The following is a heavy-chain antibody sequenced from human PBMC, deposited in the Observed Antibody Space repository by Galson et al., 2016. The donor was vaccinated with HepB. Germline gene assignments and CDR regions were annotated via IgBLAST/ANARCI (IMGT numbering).Heavy chain of an antibody. CDR2: TYFRSKWYN. D-gene: IGHD3-22*01. J-gene: IGHJ4*02. CDR1: GDSVSSNSAA. V-gene: IGHV6-1*01. CDR3: AGTGHYYDSSGYLSYFFDY. Sequence: CAISGDSVSSNSAAWSWIRQSPSRGLEWLGRTYFRSKWYNDYAVSVKSRITINPDTSKNQFSLQLNSVTPDDTAVYYCAGTGHYYDSSGYLSYFFDYWGQGTLVTVSS.